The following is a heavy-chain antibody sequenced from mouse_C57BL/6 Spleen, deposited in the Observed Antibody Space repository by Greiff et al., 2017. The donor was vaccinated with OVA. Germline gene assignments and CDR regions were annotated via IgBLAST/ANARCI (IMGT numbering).Heavy chain of an antibody. D-gene: IGHD3-3*01. J-gene: IGHJ2*01. Sequence: EVMLVESGGGLVKPGGSLKLSCAASGFTFSDYGMHWVRQAPEKGLEWVAYISSGSSTIYYADTVKGRFTISRDNDKNTLFLQMTSLRTEDTAMYYCARQRWDSYFDYWGQGTTLTVSS. V-gene: IGHV5-17*01. CDR3: ARQRWDSYFDY. CDR2: ISSGSSTI. CDR1: GFTFSDYG.